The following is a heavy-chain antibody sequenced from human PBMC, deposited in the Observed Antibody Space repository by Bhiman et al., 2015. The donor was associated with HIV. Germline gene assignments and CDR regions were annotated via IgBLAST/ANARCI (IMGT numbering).Heavy chain of an antibody. D-gene: IGHD2-2*01. Sequence: EVQLVESGGGLVKPGGSLRLSCTASGFNFSDAWMSWVRQAPGKGLEWVGRVKGKSDGGTIDYAAPVKGRFTISRDDSKNTLFLQMNSLRTEDTALYYCRWVVPADIYYYGMDDWGRGTSVTVSS. CDR3: RWVVPADIYYYGMDD. J-gene: IGHJ6*01. CDR1: GFNFSDAW. CDR2: VKGKSDGGTI. V-gene: IGHV3-15*01.